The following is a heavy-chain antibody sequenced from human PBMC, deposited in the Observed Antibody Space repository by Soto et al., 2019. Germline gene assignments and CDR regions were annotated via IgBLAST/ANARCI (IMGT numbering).Heavy chain of an antibody. D-gene: IGHD2-2*01. CDR2: IDPRDSYV. V-gene: IGHV5-10-1*01. CDR1: GYTFTTFW. J-gene: IGHJ5*02. CDR3: ARLFCSTTTCDSWFDP. Sequence: GESLKIFCTGFGYTFTTFWISWVRQMPGKGLEWMGRIDPRDSYVNYSPSFQGHVTISLDKSISTAYLQWGSLKASDTAMYYCARLFCSTTTCDSWFDPWGQGTLVTVSS.